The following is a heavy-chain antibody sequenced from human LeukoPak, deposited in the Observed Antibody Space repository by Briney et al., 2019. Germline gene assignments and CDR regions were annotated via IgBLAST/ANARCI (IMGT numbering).Heavy chain of an antibody. CDR3: ARARYCSSTSCYTLPDY. V-gene: IGHV4-30-4*02. CDR2: FYYSGTT. J-gene: IGHJ4*02. CDR1: GASINSDYY. D-gene: IGHD2-2*02. Sequence: SETLSLTCNISGASINSDYYWNWFRQPPGKGLEWIGYFYYSGTTYYNPSLKSRLSISVDTSKNQFSLKLSSVTAADTAVYYCARARYCSSTSCYTLPDYWGQGTLVTVSS.